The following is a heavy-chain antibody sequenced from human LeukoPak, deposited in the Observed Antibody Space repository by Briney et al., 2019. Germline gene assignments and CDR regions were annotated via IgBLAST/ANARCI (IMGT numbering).Heavy chain of an antibody. Sequence: GGSLRPSCAASGFTFSSYAMSWVRQAPGKGLEWVSAISGSGGSTYYADSVKGRFTISRDNSKNTLYLQMNSLRAEDTAVYYCAKSDCSSTSCYPNYYYYMDVWGKGTTVTVSS. CDR3: AKSDCSSTSCYPNYYYYMDV. J-gene: IGHJ6*03. CDR2: ISGSGGST. V-gene: IGHV3-23*01. CDR1: GFTFSSYA. D-gene: IGHD2-2*01.